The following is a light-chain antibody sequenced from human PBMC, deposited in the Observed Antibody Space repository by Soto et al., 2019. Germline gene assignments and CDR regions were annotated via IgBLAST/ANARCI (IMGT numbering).Light chain of an antibody. J-gene: IGKJ1*01. CDR1: QDIKNY. V-gene: IGKV1-39*01. Sequence: DIQVAQSPSSLSASVGDRVTISCRASQDIKNYLNWYQRKPGTAPRLLIYAASILHSGVPSTFSASGSGTDFALNISSLQADDFGTYYCQQGFSLPWTFGQGTKVDI. CDR3: QQGFSLPWT. CDR2: AAS.